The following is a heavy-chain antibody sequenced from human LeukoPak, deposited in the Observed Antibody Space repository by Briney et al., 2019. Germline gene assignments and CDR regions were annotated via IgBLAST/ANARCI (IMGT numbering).Heavy chain of an antibody. J-gene: IGHJ4*02. CDR3: AKWGVAAAGHFDY. CDR2: ISGSGGST. V-gene: IGHV3-23*01. D-gene: IGHD6-13*01. CDR1: GLTFSSYA. Sequence: GGSLRLSCAASGLTFSSYAMSRVRQAPGKGLEWVSAISGSGGSTYYADSVKGRFTISRDNSKNTLYLQMNSLRAEDTAVYYCAKWGVAAAGHFDYWGQGTLVTVSS.